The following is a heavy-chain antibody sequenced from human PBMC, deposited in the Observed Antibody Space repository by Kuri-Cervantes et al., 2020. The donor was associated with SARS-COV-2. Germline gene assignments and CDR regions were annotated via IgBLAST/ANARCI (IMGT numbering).Heavy chain of an antibody. Sequence: GGSLRLSCAVSGFTFSNYGMNWVRQAPGKGLEWVAHINSISSNIGYADSVKGRFTISRDNAKNSLYLQMNSLRADDTALYYCAKLAGTDGYYYYYMDVWGKGTTVTVSS. CDR2: INSISSNI. J-gene: IGHJ6*03. CDR3: AKLAGTDGYYYYYMDV. CDR1: GFTFSNYG. D-gene: IGHD1-1*01. V-gene: IGHV3-48*04.